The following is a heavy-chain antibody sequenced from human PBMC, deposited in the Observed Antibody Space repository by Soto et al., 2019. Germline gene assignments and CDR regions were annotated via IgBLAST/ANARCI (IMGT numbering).Heavy chain of an antibody. CDR1: GFTFSSYA. CDR3: ARDQETMGATTGFDY. V-gene: IGHV3-30-3*01. Sequence: VRLSCAASGFTFSSYAMHWVRQAPGKGLEWVAVISYDGSNKYYADSVKGRFTISRDNSKNTLYLQMNSLRAEDTAVYYCARDQETMGATTGFDYWGQGTLVTVSS. D-gene: IGHD1-26*01. J-gene: IGHJ4*02. CDR2: ISYDGSNK.